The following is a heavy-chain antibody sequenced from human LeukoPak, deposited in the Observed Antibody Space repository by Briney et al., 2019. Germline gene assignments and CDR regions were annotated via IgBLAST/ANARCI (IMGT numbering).Heavy chain of an antibody. Sequence: SETLSLTCTVYGGSFSGYYWSWIRQPPGKGLEWIGEINHSGSTNYNSSLKSRVTISVDTSKNQFSLKLSSVTAADTAVYYCTRRRNYQSHFDYWGQGTLVTVSS. V-gene: IGHV4-34*01. J-gene: IGHJ4*02. CDR3: TRRRNYQSHFDY. CDR2: INHSGST. CDR1: GGSFSGYY. D-gene: IGHD1-7*01.